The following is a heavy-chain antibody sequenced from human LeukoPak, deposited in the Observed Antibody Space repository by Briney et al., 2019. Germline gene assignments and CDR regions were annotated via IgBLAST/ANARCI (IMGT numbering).Heavy chain of an antibody. V-gene: IGHV3-30*04. CDR3: ASLGANIAAAGTRWFDP. CDR1: GFTFSSYA. D-gene: IGHD6-13*01. Sequence: GGSLRLSCAASGFTFSSYAMHWVRQAPGKGLEWVAVISYDGSNKYYADSVKGRFTISRDNSKNTLYLQMNSLRAEDTAVYYCASLGANIAAAGTRWFDPWGQGILVTVSS. J-gene: IGHJ5*02. CDR2: ISYDGSNK.